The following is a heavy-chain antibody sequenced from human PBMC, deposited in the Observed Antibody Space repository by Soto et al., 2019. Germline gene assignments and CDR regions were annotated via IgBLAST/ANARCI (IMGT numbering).Heavy chain of an antibody. CDR1: GGSISSGGYS. D-gene: IGHD4-17*01. CDR2: IYHSGST. V-gene: IGHV4-30-2*01. Sequence: QLQLQESGSGLVKPSQTLSLTCAVSGGSISSGGYSWSWIRQPPGKGLECIGYIYHSGSTYYNPSLKSRVTISVDRSKNQFSLQLTSVTAADTAVYYCASAMTTVPTFDYWGQGTLVTVSS. J-gene: IGHJ4*02. CDR3: ASAMTTVPTFDY.